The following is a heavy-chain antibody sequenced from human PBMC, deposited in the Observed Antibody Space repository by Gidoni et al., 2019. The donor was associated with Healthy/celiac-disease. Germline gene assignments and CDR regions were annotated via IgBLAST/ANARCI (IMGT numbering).Heavy chain of an antibody. CDR3: ARGGAAAVIDY. CDR1: GFTFSSYD. V-gene: IGHV3-13*01. Sequence: EVQLVESGGGLVQPGGSLRLSCAASGFTFSSYDMHWVRQATGKGLEWVSAIGTAGDTYYPGSVKRRFTISREYAKNSLYRQRNSLRAGDTAVYYCARGGAAAVIDYWGQGTLVTVSS. D-gene: IGHD6-13*01. J-gene: IGHJ4*02. CDR2: IGTAGDT.